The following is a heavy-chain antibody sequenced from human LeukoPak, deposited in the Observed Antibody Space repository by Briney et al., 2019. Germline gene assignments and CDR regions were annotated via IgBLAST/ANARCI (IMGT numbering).Heavy chain of an antibody. CDR3: AKEKYSSWYYPLPDY. CDR2: IRYDGSNT. CDR1: GFTFSNYG. J-gene: IGHJ4*02. V-gene: IGHV3-30*02. D-gene: IGHD6-13*01. Sequence: GGSLRLSCAASGFTFSNYGMHWVRQAPGKGLEWVTFIRYDGSNTFYAESVKGRFTISRDNSKNTLFLQMNSLRAEDTAVYYCAKEKYSSWYYPLPDYWGQGTLVTVSS.